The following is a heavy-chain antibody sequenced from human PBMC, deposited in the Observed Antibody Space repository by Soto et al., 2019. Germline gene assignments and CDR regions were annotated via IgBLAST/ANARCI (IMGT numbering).Heavy chain of an antibody. Sequence: GGSLRLSCGASGFTFSSYAMHWVRQAPGKGLEWVAVISYDGSNKYYADSVKGRFTISRDNSKNTLYLQMNSLRAEDTAVYYCATSLYCSGGSCQLDYYGMDVWGQGTTVTVSS. CDR2: ISYDGSNK. CDR3: ATSLYCSGGSCQLDYYGMDV. D-gene: IGHD2-15*01. CDR1: GFTFSSYA. V-gene: IGHV3-30-3*01. J-gene: IGHJ6*02.